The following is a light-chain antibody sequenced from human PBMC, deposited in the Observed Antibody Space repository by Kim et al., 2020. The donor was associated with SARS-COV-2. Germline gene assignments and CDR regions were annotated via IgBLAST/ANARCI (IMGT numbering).Light chain of an antibody. V-gene: IGLV3-25*03. Sequence: SYELTQPPSVSVSPGQTARITCSGDALAKQYTFWYQQKPGQAPVLVIYKDSERPSGIPERFSGSRSGTIVTLTISGVQAEDEADYYCQSADTNGPYLVLFGGGTQLTVL. CDR1: ALAKQY. CDR2: KDS. CDR3: QSADTNGPYLVL. J-gene: IGLJ2*01.